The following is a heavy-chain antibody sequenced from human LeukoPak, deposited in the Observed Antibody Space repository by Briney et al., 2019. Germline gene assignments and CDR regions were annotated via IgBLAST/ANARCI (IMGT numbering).Heavy chain of an antibody. CDR2: IYTSGST. V-gene: IGHV4-4*09. Sequence: SETLSLTCTVSGGSISSYYWSWIRQPPGKGLEWIGYIYTSGSTNYNPSLKSRVTISVDTSKNQFSLKLSSVTAADTAVYYCARHGQVYDILTGYHYYFDYWGQGTLVTVSS. D-gene: IGHD3-9*01. CDR1: GGSISSYY. J-gene: IGHJ4*02. CDR3: ARHGQVYDILTGYHYYFDY.